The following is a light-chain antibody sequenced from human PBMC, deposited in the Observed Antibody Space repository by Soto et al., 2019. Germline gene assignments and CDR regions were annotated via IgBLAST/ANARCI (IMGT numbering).Light chain of an antibody. CDR1: RSLSSSY. CDR2: AAS. J-gene: IGKJ2*01. V-gene: IGKV3-20*01. CDR3: QQQGT. Sequence: EIVLTQSPGTPSLSPGERATLSCRASRSLSSSYVVWYQQKPGQAPRLLIYAASRRASGIPDRFSGSGSATEYALTISRLGPEDFAVYYCQQQGTFGQGTKLEIK.